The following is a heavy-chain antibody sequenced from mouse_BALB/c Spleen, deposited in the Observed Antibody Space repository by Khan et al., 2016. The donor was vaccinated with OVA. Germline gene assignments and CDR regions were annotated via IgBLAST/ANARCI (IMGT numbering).Heavy chain of an antibody. V-gene: IGHV5-6*01. CDR1: GFTFSTYA. D-gene: IGHD1-1*01. J-gene: IGHJ3*01. Sequence: EVELVESGGDLVKPGGSLKLSCAASGFTFSTYAMSWVRQTPDKRLEWVATINTGGDYIYYPDSVKGRFPISRDNAKNTLYLQMSSLRSEDTAMYYCARHNYGPFDYWGQGTLVTVSA. CDR2: INTGGDYI. CDR3: ARHNYGPFDY.